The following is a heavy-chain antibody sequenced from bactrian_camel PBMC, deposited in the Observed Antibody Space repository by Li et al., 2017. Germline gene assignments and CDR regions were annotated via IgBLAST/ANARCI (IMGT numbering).Heavy chain of an antibody. CDR1: GYITSRYC. CDR2: IDSDVRT. V-gene: IGHV3S53*01. Sequence: HVQLVESGGGSVQAGGSLILSCAASGYITSRYCIGWFRQAPGKEREGVATIDSDVRTRYADSVKGRFTISKDNANYTMYLQMNSLKPEDTGMYYCAADRARTGGSCSLSSGLYDYSGRGTQVTVS. D-gene: IGHD5*01. J-gene: IGHJ4*01. CDR3: AADRARTGGSCSLSSGLYDY.